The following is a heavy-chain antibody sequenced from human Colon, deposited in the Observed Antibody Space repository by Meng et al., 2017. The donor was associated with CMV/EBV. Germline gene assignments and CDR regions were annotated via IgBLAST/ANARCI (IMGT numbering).Heavy chain of an antibody. CDR1: GGSFNAYY. D-gene: IGHD3-3*01. J-gene: IGHJ4*02. V-gene: IGHV4-34*01. Sequence: QVALQQWVAGLLKPSETPALTCAISGGSFNAYYLTWIRQSPGKGLEWIGELNHSGSTNYNPSLKSRVTISIDTSKRHFSLRLTSVTAADTAVYYCARGRNGWLLPLNSWGQGTLVTVSS. CDR2: LNHSGST. CDR3: ARGRNGWLLPLNS.